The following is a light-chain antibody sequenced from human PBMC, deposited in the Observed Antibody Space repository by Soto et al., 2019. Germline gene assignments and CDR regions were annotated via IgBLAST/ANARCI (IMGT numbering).Light chain of an antibody. Sequence: EILMTQSPATLSVSPGERVTLSCRASQSVSSYLAWYQQKPGQPPRLLIYGASTRATGIPARFSGSGSGTEFTLTIGSLQVEDFATYYCQQSYSTPYTFGQGTKLEIK. CDR3: QQSYSTPYT. V-gene: IGKV3-15*01. CDR2: GAS. J-gene: IGKJ2*01. CDR1: QSVSSY.